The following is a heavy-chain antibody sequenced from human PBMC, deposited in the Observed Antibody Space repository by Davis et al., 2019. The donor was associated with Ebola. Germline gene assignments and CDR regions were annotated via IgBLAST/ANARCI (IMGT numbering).Heavy chain of an antibody. V-gene: IGHV4-39*07. CDR2: IYYNGRT. J-gene: IGHJ2*01. CDR1: GGSISSGTYY. CDR3: ARLSGLFSSSSGALYFDL. Sequence: SETLSLTCSVSGGSISSGTYYWGWVRRPPGKGLEWIGSIYYNGRTYYRTSLEGRVTILLDTSKKQFSLKVRSVTAADTAVYFCARLSGLFSSSSGALYFDLWGRGTLVSVSS. D-gene: IGHD6-6*01.